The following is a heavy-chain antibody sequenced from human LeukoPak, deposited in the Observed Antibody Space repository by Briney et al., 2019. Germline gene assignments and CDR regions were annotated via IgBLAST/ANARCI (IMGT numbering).Heavy chain of an antibody. D-gene: IGHD3-3*01. Sequence: SETLSLTCTVSGGSISSSSYYWGWIRQPPGKGLEWIGSIYYSGSTYYNPSPKSRVTISVDTSKNQFSLKLSSVTAADTAVYYCARRVTIFGVVIPPTNWFDPWGQGTLVTVSS. J-gene: IGHJ5*02. CDR1: GGSISSSSYY. CDR3: ARRVTIFGVVIPPTNWFDP. V-gene: IGHV4-39*01. CDR2: IYYSGST.